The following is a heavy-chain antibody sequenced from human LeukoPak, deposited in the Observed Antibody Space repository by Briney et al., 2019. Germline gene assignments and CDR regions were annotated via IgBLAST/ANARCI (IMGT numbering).Heavy chain of an antibody. V-gene: IGHV1-8*01. J-gene: IGHJ6*02. Sequence: ASVKVSCKASGYTFTSYDINWVRQAPGQGLEWMGWMNPNSGNTGYAQKFQGRVTMTRNTSISTAYMELSSLRSEDTAVYYCARGALGFYGVDVWGQGTTVTVSS. CDR1: GYTFTSYD. CDR2: MNPNSGNT. CDR3: ARGALGFYGVDV.